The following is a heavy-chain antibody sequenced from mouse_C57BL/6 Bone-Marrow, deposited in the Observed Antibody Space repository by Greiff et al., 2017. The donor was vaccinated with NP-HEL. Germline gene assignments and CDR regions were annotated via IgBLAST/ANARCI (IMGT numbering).Heavy chain of an antibody. Sequence: QVQLQQPGAELVRPGSSVKLSCKASGYTFTSYWMHWVKQRPIQGLEWIGNIDPSDSETHYNQKFKDKATLTVDKSSSTAYMQLSSLTSEDSAVYYCARDYDYGWFAYWGQGTLVTVSA. CDR1: GYTFTSYW. J-gene: IGHJ3*01. CDR2: IDPSDSET. V-gene: IGHV1-52*01. CDR3: ARDYDYGWFAY. D-gene: IGHD2-4*01.